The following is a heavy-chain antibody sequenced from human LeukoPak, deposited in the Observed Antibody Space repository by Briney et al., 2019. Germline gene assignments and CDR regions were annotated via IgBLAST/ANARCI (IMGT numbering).Heavy chain of an antibody. CDR3: ARHRLGSSWYYYYYGMDV. Sequence: SETLSLTCTVSGVSISSSSYYWGWIRQPPGKGLEWIGSIYYSGSTYYNPSLRSRATISVDTSKNQFSLKLSSVTAADTAVYYCARHRLGSSWYYYYYGMDVWGQGTTVTVSS. D-gene: IGHD6-13*01. CDR1: GVSISSSSYY. CDR2: IYYSGST. V-gene: IGHV4-39*01. J-gene: IGHJ6*01.